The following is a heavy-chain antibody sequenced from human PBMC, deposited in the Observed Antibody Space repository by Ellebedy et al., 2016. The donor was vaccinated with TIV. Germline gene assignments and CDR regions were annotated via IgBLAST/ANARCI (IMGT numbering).Heavy chain of an antibody. J-gene: IGHJ5*02. D-gene: IGHD4-23*01. Sequence: SETLSLXXTVSGGSISSSSYYWGWIRQPPGKGLEWIGSIYYSGSTYYNPSLKSRVTISVDTSKNQFSLKLSSVTAADTAVYYCARTSVVWGWFDPWGQGTLVTVSS. V-gene: IGHV4-39*01. CDR3: ARTSVVWGWFDP. CDR1: GGSISSSSYY. CDR2: IYYSGST.